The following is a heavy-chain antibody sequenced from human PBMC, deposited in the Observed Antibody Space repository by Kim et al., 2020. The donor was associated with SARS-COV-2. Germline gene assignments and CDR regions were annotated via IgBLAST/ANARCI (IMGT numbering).Heavy chain of an antibody. CDR3: ARAIAVAGTFDY. Sequence: YNPSLKSRVTISVDTSKNQFSLKLSSVTAADTAVYYCARAIAVAGTFDYWGQGTLVTVSS. J-gene: IGHJ4*02. D-gene: IGHD6-19*01. V-gene: IGHV4-39*01.